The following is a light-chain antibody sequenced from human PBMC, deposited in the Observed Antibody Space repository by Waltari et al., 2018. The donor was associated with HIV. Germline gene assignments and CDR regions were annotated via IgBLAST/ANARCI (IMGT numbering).Light chain of an antibody. J-gene: IGKJ1*01. CDR3: QQYGSSSPT. Sequence: EIVLTQSPGTLSLSPGERATLSCRASQSVSSTYLAWYQQKPGQAPRLLIYGASSRATGIPDRFSGSGSGTDFTLTISRLEPEDFAVYSCQQYGSSSPTFGQGTKVEIK. CDR2: GAS. CDR1: QSVSSTY. V-gene: IGKV3-20*01.